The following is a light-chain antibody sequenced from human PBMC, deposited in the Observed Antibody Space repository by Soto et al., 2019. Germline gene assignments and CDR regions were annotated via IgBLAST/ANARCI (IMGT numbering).Light chain of an antibody. J-gene: IGLJ3*02. Sequence: QAVVTQEPSFSVSPGGTVTLTCGFSSGSVSTNYYPSWYQQTPGQAPRTPIYSTNTRSSGVPDRFSGSILGNKAALTITGAQADDESDYYCVLYMGSGIGVFGGGTKLTVL. CDR3: VLYMGSGIGV. CDR2: STN. V-gene: IGLV8-61*01. CDR1: SGSVSTNYY.